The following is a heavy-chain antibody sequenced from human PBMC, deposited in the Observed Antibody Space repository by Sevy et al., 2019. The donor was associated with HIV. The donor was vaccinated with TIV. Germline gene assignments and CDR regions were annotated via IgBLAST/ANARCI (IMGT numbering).Heavy chain of an antibody. CDR3: AGSYFDSSGYSPLDYYGMDV. D-gene: IGHD3-22*01. Sequence: ASVKVSCKASGGTFSNYAISWVRQAPGQGLEWMGGFIPMFDTANYAQKFQGKVTLTADGSTTTAYMELSSLRSDDTAVYYCAGSYFDSSGYSPLDYYGMDVRGQGTTVTVSS. CDR1: GGTFSNYA. V-gene: IGHV1-69*13. CDR2: FIPMFDTA. J-gene: IGHJ6*02.